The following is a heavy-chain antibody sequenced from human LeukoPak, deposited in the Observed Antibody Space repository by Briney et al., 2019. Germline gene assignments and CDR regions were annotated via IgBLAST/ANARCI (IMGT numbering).Heavy chain of an antibody. CDR2: INPNSGGT. D-gene: IGHD6-13*01. Sequence: ASVKVSCKASGYTFTGYYMHWVRQAPGQGLEWMGWINPNSGGTNYAQKFQGGVTMTRDTSISTAYMELSRLRSDDTAVYYCAREGQQLVEGSFDYWGQGTLVTVSS. CDR3: AREGQQLVEGSFDY. J-gene: IGHJ4*02. CDR1: GYTFTGYY. V-gene: IGHV1-2*02.